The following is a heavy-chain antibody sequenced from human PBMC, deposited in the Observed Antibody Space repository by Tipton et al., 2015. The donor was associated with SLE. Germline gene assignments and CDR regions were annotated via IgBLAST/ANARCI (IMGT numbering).Heavy chain of an antibody. CDR1: GGSISSHY. V-gene: IGHV4-4*07. CDR3: ARLVAAAGTRDAFDI. Sequence: TLSLTCTVSGGSISSHYWSWIRQPAGKGLEWIGNIYTSGSTNYNPSLKSRVTISVDTSKNQFSLKLSSVTAADTAVYYCARLVAAAGTRDAFDIWGQGTMVTVSS. J-gene: IGHJ3*02. CDR2: IYTSGST. D-gene: IGHD2-15*01.